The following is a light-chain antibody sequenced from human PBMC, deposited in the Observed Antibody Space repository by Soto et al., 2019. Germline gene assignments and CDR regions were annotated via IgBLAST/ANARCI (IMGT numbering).Light chain of an antibody. CDR2: GNS. CDR1: SSNIGAGYD. Sequence: QSVLTQPPSVSGAPGQRVTISCTGSSSNIGAGYDVHWYQQLPGTAPKLLIYGNSNRPSGVPDRFSGSKSGISASLAITGLQAEDEADYYCQSYDSGLSGCVFGGGTQLTVL. V-gene: IGLV1-40*01. J-gene: IGLJ3*02. CDR3: QSYDSGLSGCV.